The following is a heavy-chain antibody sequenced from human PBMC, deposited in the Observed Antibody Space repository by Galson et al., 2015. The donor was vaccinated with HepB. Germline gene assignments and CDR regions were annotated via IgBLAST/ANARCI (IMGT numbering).Heavy chain of an antibody. V-gene: IGHV1-18*01. CDR1: GYTFTSYG. D-gene: IGHD2-2*01. CDR2: ISAYNANT. CDR3: ARNRHQYYFYYMDV. Sequence: SVKVSCKASGYTFTSYGVSWVRQAPGQGLEWMGWISAYNANTNYAQKLQGRVTMTTDTSTSTAYMELRGLRSDDTAVYYCARNRHQYYFYYMDVWGKGTTVTVSS. J-gene: IGHJ6*03.